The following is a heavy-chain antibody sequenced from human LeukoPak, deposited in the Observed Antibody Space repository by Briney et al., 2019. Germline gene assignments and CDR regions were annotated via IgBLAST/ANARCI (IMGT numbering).Heavy chain of an antibody. D-gene: IGHD3-3*01. CDR3: ASSNYDFWSGYLY. Sequence: GASVKVSCTASGYTFTSYYMHWVRQAPGQGLEWMGIINPSGGSTSYAQKFQGRVTMTRDTSTSTVYMELSSLRSEDTAVYYCASSNYDFWSGYLYWGQGTLVTVSS. J-gene: IGHJ4*02. CDR1: GYTFTSYY. V-gene: IGHV1-46*01. CDR2: INPSGGST.